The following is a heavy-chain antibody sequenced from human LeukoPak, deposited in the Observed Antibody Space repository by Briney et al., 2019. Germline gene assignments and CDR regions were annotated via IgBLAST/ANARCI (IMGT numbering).Heavy chain of an antibody. Sequence: ASVKVSCKASGYTFTGNHVHWVRQAPGQGLEWMGIINPSGGSTSYAQKFQGRVTMTRDTSTSTVYMELSSLRSEDTAVYYCARGKTHDSSSSPYPYWGQGTLVTVSS. CDR3: ARGKTHDSSSSPYPY. CDR2: INPSGGST. V-gene: IGHV1-46*03. J-gene: IGHJ4*02. D-gene: IGHD6-6*01. CDR1: GYTFTGNH.